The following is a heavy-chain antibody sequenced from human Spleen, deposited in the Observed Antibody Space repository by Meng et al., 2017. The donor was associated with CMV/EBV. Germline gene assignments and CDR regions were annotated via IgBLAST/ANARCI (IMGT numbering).Heavy chain of an antibody. CDR3: ARVGIRDIVVVPAYGIDV. CDR1: GFNFIAYS. V-gene: IGHV3-48*04. Sequence: GESLKISCAASGFNFIAYSMNWVRQAPGKGLEWVSYITSSSGIKYYADSVKGRFTISRDNDKNSLYLQMDSLSAEDTAVYYCARVGIRDIVVVPAYGIDVWGPGTTVTVSS. J-gene: IGHJ6*02. CDR2: ITSSSGIK. D-gene: IGHD2-2*01.